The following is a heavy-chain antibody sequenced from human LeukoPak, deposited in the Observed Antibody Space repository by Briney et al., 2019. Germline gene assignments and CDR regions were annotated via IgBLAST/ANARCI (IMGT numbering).Heavy chain of an antibody. CDR1: GFTFSSYG. J-gene: IGHJ4*02. V-gene: IGHV3-30*02. Sequence: GGSLRLSCAASGFTFSSYGMHWVRQAPGKGLEWVAFIRYDGSNKYYADSVKGRFTISRDNSKNTLYPQMNSLRAEDTAVYYCAKDPNYYDSSGNRFDYWGQGTLVTVSS. CDR2: IRYDGSNK. CDR3: AKDPNYYDSSGNRFDY. D-gene: IGHD3-22*01.